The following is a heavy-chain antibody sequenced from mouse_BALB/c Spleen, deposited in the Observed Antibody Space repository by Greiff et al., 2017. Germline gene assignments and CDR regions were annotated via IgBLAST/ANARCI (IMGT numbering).Heavy chain of an antibody. D-gene: IGHD1-2*01. J-gene: IGHJ3*01. CDR3: ASFITTATSWFAY. Sequence: VQLQQSGAELVKPGASVKLSCTASGFNIKDTYMHWVKQRPEQGLEWIGRIDPANGNTKYDPKFQGRVTITADTSSNTAYLQLSSLTSEDTAVYYCASFITTATSWFAYWGQGTLVTVSA. V-gene: IGHV14-3*02. CDR1: GFNIKDTY. CDR2: IDPANGNT.